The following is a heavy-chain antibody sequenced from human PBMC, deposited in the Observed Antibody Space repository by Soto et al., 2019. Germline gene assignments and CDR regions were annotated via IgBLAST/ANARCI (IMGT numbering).Heavy chain of an antibody. D-gene: IGHD6-19*01. Sequence: SQTLSLTCAISGDSVSSNSAAWNWIRQSPSRGLEWLGRTYYRSKWYNDYAVSVKSRITINPDTSKNQFSLQLNSVTPEDTAVYYCARGDGEAVAGTGGLFDYWGQGTLVTSPQ. V-gene: IGHV6-1*01. CDR2: TYYRSKWYN. CDR3: ARGDGEAVAGTGGLFDY. J-gene: IGHJ4*02. CDR1: GDSVSSNSAA.